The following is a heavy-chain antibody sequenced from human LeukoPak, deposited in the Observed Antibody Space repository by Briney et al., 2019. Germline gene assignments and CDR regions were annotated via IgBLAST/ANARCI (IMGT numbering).Heavy chain of an antibody. CDR1: GGSISSSSYY. CDR3: ARHPGGTYYAHFDY. J-gene: IGHJ4*02. D-gene: IGHD1-26*01. V-gene: IGHV4-39*01. Sequence: SETLSLTSTVSGGSISSSSYYWGWIRQPPGKGLEWIASIYYSGSTYYNPSLKSRVTISVDTSKNQFSLKLSSVTVADTAVYYCARHPGGTYYAHFDYWGQGTLVTVSS. CDR2: IYYSGST.